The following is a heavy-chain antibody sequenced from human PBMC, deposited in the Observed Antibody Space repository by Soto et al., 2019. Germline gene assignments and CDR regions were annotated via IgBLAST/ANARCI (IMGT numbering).Heavy chain of an antibody. CDR2: ISSSGSTI. D-gene: IGHD2-2*01. Sequence: PGGSLRLSCAASGFTSSSYEMNWVRQAPGKGLEWVSYISSSGSTIYYADSVKGRFTISRDNAKNSLYLQMNSLRAEDTAVYYCANSQYQLLLDAFDIWGQGTMVTVSS. J-gene: IGHJ3*02. CDR1: GFTSSSYE. CDR3: ANSQYQLLLDAFDI. V-gene: IGHV3-48*03.